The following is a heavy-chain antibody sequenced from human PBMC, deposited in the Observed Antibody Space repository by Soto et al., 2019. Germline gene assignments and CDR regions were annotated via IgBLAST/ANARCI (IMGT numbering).Heavy chain of an antibody. D-gene: IGHD5-18*01. V-gene: IGHV1-69*12. Sequence: QVQLVQSGAEVKKPGSSVKVSCKASGGTFSNYTISWVRQAPGQGLEWMGGIIPLFATANYAQNFQARVTITADEFTSTAYMEWSSLRSEDTAGYYCARVGTQRPREDYYYGMDVWGQGTTVTVSS. CDR1: GGTFSNYT. J-gene: IGHJ6*02. CDR3: ARVGTQRPREDYYYGMDV. CDR2: IIPLFATA.